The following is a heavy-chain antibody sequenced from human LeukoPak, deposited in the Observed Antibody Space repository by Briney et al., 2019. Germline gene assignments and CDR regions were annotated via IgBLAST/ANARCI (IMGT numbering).Heavy chain of an antibody. CDR3: ASQDERITMVRGVIRFDY. CDR1: GGPISSSSYY. J-gene: IGHJ4*02. D-gene: IGHD3-10*01. V-gene: IGHV4-39*01. Sequence: PSETLSLTCTVSGGPISSSSYYWGWIRQPPGKGLEWIGSIYYSGSTYYNPSLKSRVTISVDTSKNQFSLKLSSVTAADTAVYYCASQDERITMVRGVIRFDYWGQGTLVTVSS. CDR2: IYYSGST.